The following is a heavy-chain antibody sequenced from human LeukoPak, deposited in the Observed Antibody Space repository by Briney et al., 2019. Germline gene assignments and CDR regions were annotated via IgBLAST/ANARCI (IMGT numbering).Heavy chain of an antibody. CDR1: GHPLKSYH. V-gene: IGHV4-59*01. J-gene: IGHJ4*02. CDR3: ARAPDYNGFLYYFDY. CDR2: ISDSLCN. D-gene: IGHD2/OR15-2a*01. Sequence: PSETLSLPCTLSGHPLKSYHESWLRHPTGKGLECIGYISDSLCNNYNTTIKSRVTISVDTSKNHFSLRLSSVTAADTAVYYRARAPDYNGFLYYFDYWGQGTLVTVSS.